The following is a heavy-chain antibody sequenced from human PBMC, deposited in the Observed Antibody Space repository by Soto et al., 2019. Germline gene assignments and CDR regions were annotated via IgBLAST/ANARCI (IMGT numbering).Heavy chain of an antibody. CDR3: ARGRLRDYYYYYGMDV. CDR2: IYYSGST. J-gene: IGHJ6*02. CDR1: GGSISSYY. D-gene: IGHD4-17*01. Sequence: QVQLQESGPGLVKPSQTLSLTCTVSGGSISSYYWSWIRQPPGKGLEWIGYIYYSGSTNYNPSLKSRVTISVDTSKNQFSLKLSSVTAADTAVYYCARGRLRDYYYYYGMDVWGQGTTVTVSS. V-gene: IGHV4-59*01.